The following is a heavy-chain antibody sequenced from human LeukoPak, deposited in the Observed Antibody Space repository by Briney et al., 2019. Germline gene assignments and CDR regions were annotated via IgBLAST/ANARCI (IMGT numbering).Heavy chain of an antibody. CDR1: GDSVSSNSAA. D-gene: IGHD6-19*01. CDR3: AATTMGVAVAGTYYYYGMDV. V-gene: IGHV6-1*01. CDR2: TYYRSKWYN. Sequence: SQTLSLTCAISGDSVSSNSAAWNWIRQSPSRGLEWLGRTYYRSKWYNDYAVSVKSRITINPDTSKNQFSLQLNSVTPEDTAVYYCAATTMGVAVAGTYYYYGMDVWGQGTTVTVSS. J-gene: IGHJ6*02.